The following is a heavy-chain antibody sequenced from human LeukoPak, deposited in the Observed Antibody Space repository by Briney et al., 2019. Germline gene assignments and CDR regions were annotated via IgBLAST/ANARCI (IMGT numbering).Heavy chain of an antibody. CDR2: IHTSGTT. Sequence: SETLSLTCTVSGGSISSYYRTWIRQPAGKGLEWIGRIHTSGTTNHNPSLKSRVTMSVDTSKNQFSLSLTSLTAADTAVYYCATEAPSPRSLDHWGQGTLVTVSS. CDR1: GGSISSYY. V-gene: IGHV4-4*07. CDR3: ATEAPSPRSLDH. D-gene: IGHD3-10*01. J-gene: IGHJ4*02.